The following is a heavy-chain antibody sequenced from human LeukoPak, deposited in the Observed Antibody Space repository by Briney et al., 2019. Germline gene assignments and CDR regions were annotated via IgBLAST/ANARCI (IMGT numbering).Heavy chain of an antibody. V-gene: IGHV3-33*01. J-gene: IGHJ4*02. CDR2: IWYGGSNK. CDR1: GFTSSSYG. Sequence: PGRSLRLSCAASGFTSSSYGMHWVRQAPGKGLEWVAVIWYGGSNKYYADSVKGRFTISRDNSKNTLYLQMNSLRAEDTAVYYCARDPIYYGSGSPFDYWGQGTLVTVSS. CDR3: ARDPIYYGSGSPFDY. D-gene: IGHD3-10*01.